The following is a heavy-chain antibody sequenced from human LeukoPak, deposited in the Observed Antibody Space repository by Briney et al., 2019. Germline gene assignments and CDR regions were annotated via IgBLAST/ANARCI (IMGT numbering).Heavy chain of an antibody. CDR2: IIPIFGTA. Sequence: SVKVSCKASGGTFGNFVISWVRQAPGQGLEWMGRIIPIFGTANYAQKFQGKVTITADESTNTAYMELSSLRSEDTAVFYCATNERYGDTRLYHFDYWGQGTPVTVSS. J-gene: IGHJ4*02. CDR1: GGTFGNFV. CDR3: ATNERYGDTRLYHFDY. V-gene: IGHV1-69*13. D-gene: IGHD4-17*01.